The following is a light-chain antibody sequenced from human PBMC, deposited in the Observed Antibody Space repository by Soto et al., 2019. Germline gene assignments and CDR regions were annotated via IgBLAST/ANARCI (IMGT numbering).Light chain of an antibody. CDR2: EVN. J-gene: IGLJ1*01. CDR1: SSDVGSRRS. Sequence: QSALTQPPSVSGSPGQSVTSSCSGTSSDVGSRRSVSWYKQAPGSSPKLIIFEVNNRPSGVPDRFSESKSGNTASLTISGLQPEDEADYYCSSYISSITSHVFGTGTKLTVL. CDR3: SSYISSITSHV. V-gene: IGLV2-18*02.